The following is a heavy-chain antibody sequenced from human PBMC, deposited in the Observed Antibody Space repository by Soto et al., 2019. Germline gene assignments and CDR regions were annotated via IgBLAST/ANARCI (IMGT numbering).Heavy chain of an antibody. CDR3: VHRGRISGLGGDNWFDP. V-gene: IGHV2-5*02. J-gene: IGHJ5*02. CDR1: GFSLSTSPVA. D-gene: IGHD6-19*01. CDR2: IYCDDSK. Sequence: QITLKESGPALVKPTQTRTLTCTFSGFSLSTSPVAVGWIRQPPGTALEWLAIIYCDDSKHYSPSLKSRLTIPKDTSKNQVVLTMTNMDPVDTATYYCVHRGRISGLGGDNWFDPWCQGTLVTVSS.